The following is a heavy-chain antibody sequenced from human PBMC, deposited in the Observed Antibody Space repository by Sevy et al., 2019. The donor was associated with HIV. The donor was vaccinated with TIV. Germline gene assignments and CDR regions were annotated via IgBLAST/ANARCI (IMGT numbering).Heavy chain of an antibody. J-gene: IGHJ4*02. CDR3: ARVAVEYCTNDCYHRFDH. CDR1: GFTFPIHS. Sequence: GGSLRLSCVASGFTFPIHSVLWVRQAPGKGLEWLTLISYDGNYKYYADSVKGRFTISRDNSNNILYLQMSSLRVEDTALYFCARVAVEYCTNDCYHRFDHWGLGTLVTVSS. V-gene: IGHV3-30*04. D-gene: IGHD2-8*01. CDR2: ISYDGNYK.